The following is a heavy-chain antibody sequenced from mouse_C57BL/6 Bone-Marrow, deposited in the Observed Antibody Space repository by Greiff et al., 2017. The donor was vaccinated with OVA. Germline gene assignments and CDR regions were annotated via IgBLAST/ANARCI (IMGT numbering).Heavy chain of an antibody. CDR3: ASPYDYVYAMDY. CDR1: GFTFSSYG. J-gene: IGHJ4*01. V-gene: IGHV5-6*01. CDR2: ISSGGSYT. D-gene: IGHD2-4*01. Sequence: EVQVVESGGDLVKPGGSLKLSCAASGFTFSSYGMSWVRQTPDKRLVWVATISSGGSYTYYPDSVKGRFTISRDNAKNTLYLQMSSLKSEDTAMYYCASPYDYVYAMDYWGQGTSVTVSS.